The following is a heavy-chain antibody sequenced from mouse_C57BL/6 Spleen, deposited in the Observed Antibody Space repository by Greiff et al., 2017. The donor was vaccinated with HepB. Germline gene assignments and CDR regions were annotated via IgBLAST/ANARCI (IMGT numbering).Heavy chain of an antibody. CDR1: GYTFTDYE. V-gene: IGHV1-15*01. D-gene: IGHD2-5*01. Sequence: VQLQQSGAELVRPGASVTLSCKASGYTFTDYEMHWVKQTPVHGLEWIGAIDPETGGTAYNQKFKGKAILTADKSSSTAYMELRSLTSEDSAVYYWTRSGYYSNYEWFAYWGQGTLVTVSA. CDR2: IDPETGGT. J-gene: IGHJ3*01. CDR3: TRSGYYSNYEWFAY.